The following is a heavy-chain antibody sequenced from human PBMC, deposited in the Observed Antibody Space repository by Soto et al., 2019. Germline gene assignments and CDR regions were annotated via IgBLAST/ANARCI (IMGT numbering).Heavy chain of an antibody. Sequence: EVQLVESGGGLVKPGGSLRLSCAASGFTFSSYSMNWVRQAPGKGLEWVSSISSSSSYIYYTDSVKGRFTISRDNAKNSLYLQMERLRVEDTAVYYGARVKFRAFRGVIITFFPIAYWGQGILVSVSS. CDR3: ARVKFRAFRGVIITFFPIAY. D-gene: IGHD3-10*01. CDR1: GFTFSSYS. J-gene: IGHJ4*02. V-gene: IGHV3-21*01. CDR2: ISSSSSYI.